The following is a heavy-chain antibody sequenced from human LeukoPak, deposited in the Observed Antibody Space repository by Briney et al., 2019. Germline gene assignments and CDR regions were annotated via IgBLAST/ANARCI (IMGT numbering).Heavy chain of an antibody. D-gene: IGHD3-3*01. CDR1: GYTFTSYG. Sequence: ASVKVSCKASGYTFTSYGISWVRQAPGQGLEWMGWISAYNGNTNYAQKLQGRVTMTTDTSTSTAYMELRSLRSDDTAVYYCARDRDDFWSGYAVDYWGQGTLVTVSS. J-gene: IGHJ4*02. CDR3: ARDRDDFWSGYAVDY. V-gene: IGHV1-18*01. CDR2: ISAYNGNT.